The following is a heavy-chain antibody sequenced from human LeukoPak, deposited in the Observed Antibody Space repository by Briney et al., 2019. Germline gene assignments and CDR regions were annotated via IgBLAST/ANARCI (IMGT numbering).Heavy chain of an antibody. D-gene: IGHD3-22*01. CDR3: ARETYYNAFDI. Sequence: ASVKVSCKASGYTFTGYYMHWARQAPGQGLEWMGRINPNSGGTNYAQKFQGRVTMTRDTSISTAYMGLSRLRSDDTAVYYCARETYYNAFDIWGQGTMVTVSS. CDR2: INPNSGGT. V-gene: IGHV1-2*06. CDR1: GYTFTGYY. J-gene: IGHJ3*02.